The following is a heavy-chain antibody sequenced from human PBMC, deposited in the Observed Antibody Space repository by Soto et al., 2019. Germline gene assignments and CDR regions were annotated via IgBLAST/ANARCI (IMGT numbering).Heavy chain of an antibody. Sequence: PSATLSLTCTVSGGSMSSYYWTWIRQPPGKGLEWIGFIHYGGGTVYNPALRSLVTVTVETSKKQFSLNLSSVTAADTAVYYCASGYSSGWDFDYWGQGTLVTVSS. CDR1: GGSMSSYY. J-gene: IGHJ4*02. D-gene: IGHD6-19*01. CDR2: IHYGGGT. CDR3: ASGYSSGWDFDY. V-gene: IGHV4-59*01.